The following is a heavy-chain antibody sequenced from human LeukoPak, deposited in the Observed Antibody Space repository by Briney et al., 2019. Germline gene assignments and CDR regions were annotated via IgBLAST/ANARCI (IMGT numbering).Heavy chain of an antibody. CDR1: GFTFTSSA. CDR2: IVVGSGNT. V-gene: IGHV1-58*01. CDR3: AADPEYSSSPPFYHYGMDV. J-gene: IGHJ6*02. Sequence: TSVKVSCKASGFTFTSSAVQWVRQARGQRLEWIGWIVVGSGNTNYAQKFQERVTITRDMSTSTVYMELSSLRSEDTAVYYCAADPEYSSSPPFYHYGMDVWGQGTTVTVSS. D-gene: IGHD6-6*01.